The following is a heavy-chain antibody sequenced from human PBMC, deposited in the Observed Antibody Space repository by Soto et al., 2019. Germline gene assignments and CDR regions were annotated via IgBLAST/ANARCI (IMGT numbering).Heavy chain of an antibody. CDR1: GYTFTSYY. D-gene: IGHD2-8*01. V-gene: IGHV1-46*03. J-gene: IGHJ4*02. CDR3: ARDRGYCTNGVCLFYFDY. CDR2: INPSGGST. Sequence: ASVKVSCKASGYTFTSYYMHWVRQAPGQGLEWMGIINPSGGSTSYAQKFQGRVTMTRDTSTSTVYMELSSLRSEDTAVYYCARDRGYCTNGVCLFYFDYWGQGTLVTVSS.